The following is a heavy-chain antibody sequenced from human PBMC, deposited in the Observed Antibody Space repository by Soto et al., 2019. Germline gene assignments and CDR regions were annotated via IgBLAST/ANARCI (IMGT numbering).Heavy chain of an antibody. CDR2: IRGSGGST. CDR3: AKDQHYDFWSGYYAFDI. D-gene: IGHD3-3*01. J-gene: IGHJ3*02. V-gene: IGHV3-23*01. CDR1: GFTFSSYA. Sequence: GGSLRLSCAASGFTFSSYAMSWVRQAPGKGLEWVSAIRGSGGSTYYADSVKGRFTISRDNSKNTLYLQMNSLRAEDTAVYYCAKDQHYDFWSGYYAFDIWGQGTMVTVSS.